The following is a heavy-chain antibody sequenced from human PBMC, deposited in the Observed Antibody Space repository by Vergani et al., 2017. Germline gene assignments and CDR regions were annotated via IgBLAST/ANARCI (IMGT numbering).Heavy chain of an antibody. CDR3: AREGYDFWSGYYTGAFDI. CDR2: IYYSWST. Sequence: QVQLQESGPGLVKPSETLSLTCTVSGGSISSYYWSCIRPPPGKGLEWIGYIYYSWSTNYNPSLKSRVTISVETSKNQFSLKLSSVTAADTAVYYCAREGYDFWSGYYTGAFDIWGQGTMVTVSS. J-gene: IGHJ3*02. D-gene: IGHD3-3*01. CDR1: GGSISSYY. V-gene: IGHV4-59*01.